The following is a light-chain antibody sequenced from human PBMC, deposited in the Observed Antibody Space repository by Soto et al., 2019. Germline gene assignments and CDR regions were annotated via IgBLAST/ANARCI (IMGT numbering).Light chain of an antibody. V-gene: IGKV3-11*01. J-gene: IGKJ2*01. Sequence: EIVSTQSPATLSLSLGERATLSCMASQGVSSYLAWSQQKPGQAPRLLIYDASKWATGFPARFSGSGSGTDFTLTISSLEPEDSAVDYCQQHSNWPHTFGQGTKLEIK. CDR3: QQHSNWPHT. CDR2: DAS. CDR1: QGVSSY.